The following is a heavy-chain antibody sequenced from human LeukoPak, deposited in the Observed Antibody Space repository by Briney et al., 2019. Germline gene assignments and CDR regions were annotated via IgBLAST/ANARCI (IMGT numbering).Heavy chain of an antibody. V-gene: IGHV4-34*01. CDR1: GGSFSGYY. D-gene: IGHD3-16*01. CDR2: INHSGST. CDR3: ARSHRVSYTVLSNYYMDV. J-gene: IGHJ6*03. Sequence: SETLSLTCAVYGGSFSGYYWSWIRQPPGKGLEWIGEINHSGSTNYNPSLKIRVTISVDTSKNQFSLKLSYVTAADTAVYYCARSHRVSYTVLSNYYMDVWGKGTTVTVSS.